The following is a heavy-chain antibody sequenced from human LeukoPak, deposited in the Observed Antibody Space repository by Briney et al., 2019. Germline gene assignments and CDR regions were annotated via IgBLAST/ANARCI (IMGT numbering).Heavy chain of an antibody. CDR2: ISSRSSYI. J-gene: IGHJ4*02. V-gene: IGHV3-21*01. CDR3: VRKTATEEVYFDN. CDR1: GFTFSTHT. Sequence: GGSLRLSCEASGFTFSTHTMNWVRQAPGKGLEWVSCISSRSSYIFYADSVRGRFIISRDNAKNSLYLQMNSLRPEDTAKYFCVRKTATEEVYFDNWGQGTPVTVSS.